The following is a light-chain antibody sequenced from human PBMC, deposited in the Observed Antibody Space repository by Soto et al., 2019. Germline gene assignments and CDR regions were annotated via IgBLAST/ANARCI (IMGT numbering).Light chain of an antibody. J-gene: IGKJ3*01. CDR2: WAS. Sequence: DIVMTQSPDSLAVSLGERATINCKSSQSVLYSSNNKNQLVWYQQKPGQPPKLLIYWASTRESGVPDRFSGSGSGTDFTLTISSLQAEDVAVYYCQQHNSIPFTFGPGPKWRSN. CDR3: QQHNSIPFT. V-gene: IGKV4-1*01. CDR1: QSVLYSSNNKNQ.